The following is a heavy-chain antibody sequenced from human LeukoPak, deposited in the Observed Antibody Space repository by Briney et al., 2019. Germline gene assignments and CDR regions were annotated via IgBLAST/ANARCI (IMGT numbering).Heavy chain of an antibody. CDR2: IIPIFGIA. CDR3: ARVPESGGGV. J-gene: IGHJ3*01. D-gene: IGHD1-14*01. Sequence: SVEVSCKASGGTFSSYAISWVRQAPGQGLEWMGRIIPIFGIANYAQKFQGRVTITADKSTSTAYMELSSLRSEDTAVYYCARVPESGGGVWGQGTMVTVSS. V-gene: IGHV1-69*04. CDR1: GGTFSSYA.